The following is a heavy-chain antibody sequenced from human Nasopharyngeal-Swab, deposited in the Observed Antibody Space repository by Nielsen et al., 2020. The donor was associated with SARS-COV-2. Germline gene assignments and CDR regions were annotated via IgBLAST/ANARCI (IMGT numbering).Heavy chain of an antibody. V-gene: IGHV1-18*01. CDR1: GYTFTSYG. CDR2: ISAYNGNT. D-gene: IGHD3-16*02. Sequence: ASVKVSCKASGYTFTSYGISWVRQAPGQGLEWMGWISAYNGNTNYTQKLQGRVTMTTDTSTSTAYMELRSLRSDDTAVYYCSISDYVWGSYRHKWGQGTLVTVSS. CDR3: SISDYVWGSYRHK. J-gene: IGHJ4*02.